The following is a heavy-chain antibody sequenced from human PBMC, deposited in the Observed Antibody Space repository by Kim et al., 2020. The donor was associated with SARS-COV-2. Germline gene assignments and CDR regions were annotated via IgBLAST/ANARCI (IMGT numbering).Heavy chain of an antibody. V-gene: IGHV3-74*01. CDR1: GFTFSSYW. CDR2: INSDGSST. Sequence: GGSLRLSCAASGFTFSSYWMHWVRQAPGKGLVWVSRINSDGSSTSYADSVKGRFTISRDNAKNTLYLQMNSLRAEDTAVYYCARSIRCCSSTSCYCPYYYYGMDVWGQGTTVTVSS. J-gene: IGHJ6*02. CDR3: ARSIRCCSSTSCYCPYYYYGMDV. D-gene: IGHD2-2*01.